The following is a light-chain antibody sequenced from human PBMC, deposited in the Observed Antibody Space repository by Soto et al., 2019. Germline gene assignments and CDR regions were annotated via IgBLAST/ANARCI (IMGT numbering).Light chain of an antibody. V-gene: IGKV1-27*01. CDR1: QGISNY. Sequence: DIEMTQSPSSLSASVGDRVTITCRASQGISNYLAWYQQKPGKDTKLLIYAASTLKSGFPSRFSGSGSGTDCTLTISSLQPEEVATYYCQKYNDAPRTFGPGTKVDL. CDR3: QKYNDAPRT. J-gene: IGKJ3*01. CDR2: AAS.